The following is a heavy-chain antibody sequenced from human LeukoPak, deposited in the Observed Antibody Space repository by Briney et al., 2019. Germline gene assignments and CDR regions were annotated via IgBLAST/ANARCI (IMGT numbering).Heavy chain of an antibody. CDR3: ASWRGYRXYXYAFDY. CDR1: GDSINSKHYY. Sequence: SETLSLTCTVSGDSINSKHYYWGWIRQSPGKGLEWIANIYYRGDTQYNPSLKRRVAISIDTSKSQFFLMLSSVTAADTAVYYCASWRGYRXYXYAFDYWGQGTLVTVSS. V-gene: IGHV4-39*07. D-gene: IGHD5-12*01. J-gene: IGHJ4*02. CDR2: IYYRGDT.